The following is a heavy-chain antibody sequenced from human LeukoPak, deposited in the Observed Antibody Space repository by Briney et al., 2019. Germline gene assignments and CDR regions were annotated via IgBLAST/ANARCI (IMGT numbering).Heavy chain of an antibody. Sequence: PGGSLRLSCAASGFTFSSYSMNWVRQAPGKGLEWVSSISSSSSYIYYADSVKGRFTIPRDNAKNSLYLQMNSLRAEDTAVYYCARGELLWFGELGNWFDPWGQGTLVTVSS. V-gene: IGHV3-21*01. CDR1: GFTFSSYS. J-gene: IGHJ5*02. CDR3: ARGELLWFGELGNWFDP. CDR2: ISSSSSYI. D-gene: IGHD3-10*01.